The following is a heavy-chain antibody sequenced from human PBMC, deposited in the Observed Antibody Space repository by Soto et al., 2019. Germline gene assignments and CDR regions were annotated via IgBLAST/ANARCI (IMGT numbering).Heavy chain of an antibody. D-gene: IGHD2-21*01. CDR1: GYPFVDYF. Sequence: ASVKVSCKTSGYPFVDYFIHWVRQAPGQGLEWMGIISLRHHSTSYAQKFQDRLSVTRDPSSTTIYMEFSSLRSEDTAVYYCARELYSCGAECHYCRDYWGQGTPVTVSS. V-gene: IGHV1-46*01. CDR2: ISLRHHST. CDR3: ARELYSCGAECHYCRDY. J-gene: IGHJ4*02.